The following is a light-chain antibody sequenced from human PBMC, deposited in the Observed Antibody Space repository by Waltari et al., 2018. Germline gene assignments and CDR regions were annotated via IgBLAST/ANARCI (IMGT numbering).Light chain of an antibody. CDR2: GGS. CDR1: NSNIGAFQ. CDR3: QSYDNILQGCV. J-gene: IGLJ1*01. Sequence: QSVFTQPPSVSGAPGQRVTISCIGANSNIGAFQVHWYQKSSGAAPKLGMCGGSNGPAWVPDRFFDSKSDTCASLVITGLQVEDEGDFYCQSYDNILQGCVFGTGTKVIV. V-gene: IGLV1-40*02.